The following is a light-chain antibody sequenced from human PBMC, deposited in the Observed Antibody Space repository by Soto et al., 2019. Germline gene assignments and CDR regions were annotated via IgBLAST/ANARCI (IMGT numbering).Light chain of an antibody. CDR3: VSFTSSTTYV. CDR2: DVA. J-gene: IGLJ1*01. V-gene: IGLV2-14*03. Sequence: QSALTQPASVSASPGQSITISCTGTSSDVGGSNFVSWYQQHPGKPPKLIIYDVATRPSGVSNRFSGSKSGSTASLIISRLQNEDEADYYCVSFTSSTTYVFGSGNKLTVL. CDR1: SSDVGGSNF.